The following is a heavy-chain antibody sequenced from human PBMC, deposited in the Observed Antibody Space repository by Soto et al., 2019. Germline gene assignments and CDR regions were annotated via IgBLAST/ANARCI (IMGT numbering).Heavy chain of an antibody. CDR2: ISGSGQMT. D-gene: IGHD1-20*01. J-gene: IGHJ4*02. V-gene: IGHV3-23*01. CDR1: GFTFRGDA. Sequence: GGSLRLSCVASGFTFRGDAMSWVRQAPGKGLEWVSSISGSGQMTHYADSVKGRFTISRDNSKNTLYLQMKSLRAEDTAVYYCARSEMTYNWNDWGQGTLVTVSS. CDR3: ARSEMTYNWND.